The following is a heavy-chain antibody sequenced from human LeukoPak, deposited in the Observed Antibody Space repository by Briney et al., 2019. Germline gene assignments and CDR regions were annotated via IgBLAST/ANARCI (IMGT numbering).Heavy chain of an antibody. D-gene: IGHD5-24*01. J-gene: IGHJ4*02. CDR1: GGTFSSYA. CDR3: ARVAVEMATMGD. Sequence: SVKVSCKASGGTFSSYAISWVRQAPGQGLEWMGRIIPILGTANYAQKFQGRVTITADKSTSTAYMELSSLRSEDTAVYYCARVAVEMATMGDWGQGTLVTVSS. V-gene: IGHV1-69*04. CDR2: IIPILGTA.